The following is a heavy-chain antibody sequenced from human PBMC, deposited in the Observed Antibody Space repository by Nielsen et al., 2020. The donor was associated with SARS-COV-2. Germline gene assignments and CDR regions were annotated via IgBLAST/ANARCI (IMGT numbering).Heavy chain of an antibody. J-gene: IGHJ6*04. Sequence: GGSLRLSCAASGFTFSSLWMSWVRQAPGKGLQWVAFISHDGETTHDAESERGRVTVSRDNSKNTVSLQIDSLGPDDTAVYYCAKSGGSYGMHYYRGMDVWGEGTTVTVSS. CDR2: ISHDGETT. CDR3: AKSGGSYGMHYYRGMDV. CDR1: GFTFSSLW. D-gene: IGHD3-16*01. V-gene: IGHV3-30*18.